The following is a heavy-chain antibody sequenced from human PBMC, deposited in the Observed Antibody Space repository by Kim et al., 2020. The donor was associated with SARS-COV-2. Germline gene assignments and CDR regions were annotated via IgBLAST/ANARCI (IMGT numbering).Heavy chain of an antibody. CDR2: IWYDGSNK. V-gene: IGHV3-33*01. D-gene: IGHD2-21*01. CDR3: TRYSIDF. Sequence: GGSLRLSCAASGFTFSSYGMHWVRQAPGKGLEWVAVIWYDGSNKYYAESVKGRFIISRDDSKNTLYLQMNSLRVEDTAVYYCTRYSIDFWGQGTLVTVSS. J-gene: IGHJ4*02. CDR1: GFTFSSYG.